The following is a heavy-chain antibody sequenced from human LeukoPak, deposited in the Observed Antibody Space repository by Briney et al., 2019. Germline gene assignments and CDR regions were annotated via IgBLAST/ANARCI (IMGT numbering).Heavy chain of an antibody. CDR2: IYSGGNT. Sequence: GGSLRLSCAASGFTFSDYYMSWVRQAPGKGLEWVSVIYSGGNTYYADSVKGRFTISRDNSKNTLYLQMNSLRAEDTAVYYCARVGGSSYNYWGQGTLVTVSS. CDR1: GFTFSDYY. CDR3: ARVGGSSYNY. D-gene: IGHD1-26*01. J-gene: IGHJ4*02. V-gene: IGHV3-53*01.